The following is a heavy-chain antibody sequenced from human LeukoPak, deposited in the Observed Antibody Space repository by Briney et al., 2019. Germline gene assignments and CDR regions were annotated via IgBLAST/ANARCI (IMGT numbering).Heavy chain of an antibody. J-gene: IGHJ6*03. CDR1: GFTFSNYS. CDR2: ISNSSSYI. V-gene: IGHV3-21*01. Sequence: GGSLRLSGAASGFTFSNYSMNWVRQAPGKGLEWVSSISNSSSYIYYADSVKGRFTISRDNAKNSLYLQMNSLRAEDTAVYYCARVGFVGDIWYYYYMDVWGKGTTVTVSS. D-gene: IGHD4-17*01. CDR3: ARVGFVGDIWYYYYMDV.